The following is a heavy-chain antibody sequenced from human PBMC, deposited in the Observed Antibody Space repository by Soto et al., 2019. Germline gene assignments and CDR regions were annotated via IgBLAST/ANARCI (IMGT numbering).Heavy chain of an antibody. J-gene: IGHJ3*02. D-gene: IGHD2-2*01. CDR2: INYSGNT. CDR3: ASYCSSTSCYFDGAFDI. Sequence: SETLSLTCTVSGGSIASGGYYWSWFRQHPGKGLEWIGYINYSGNTYYNPSLKSRVTISVDTSKSQFSLKLSSVTAADTAVYYCASYCSSTSCYFDGAFDIWGQGTMVTVSS. CDR1: GGSIASGGYY. V-gene: IGHV4-31*03.